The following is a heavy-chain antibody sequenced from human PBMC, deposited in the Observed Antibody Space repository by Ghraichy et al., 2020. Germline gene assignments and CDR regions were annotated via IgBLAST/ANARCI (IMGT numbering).Heavy chain of an antibody. CDR2: ISSSSSYI. V-gene: IGHV3-21*01. CDR1: GFTFSSYS. CDR3: ARLRETNTYYDFWSGHKWPGVDHYYGMDV. Sequence: GGSLRLSCAASGFTFSSYSMNWVRQAPGKGLEWVSSISSSSSYIYYADSVKGRFTISRDNAKNSLYLQMNSLRAEDTAVYYCARLRETNTYYDFWSGHKWPGVDHYYGMDVWGQGTTVTVSS. J-gene: IGHJ6*02. D-gene: IGHD3-3*01.